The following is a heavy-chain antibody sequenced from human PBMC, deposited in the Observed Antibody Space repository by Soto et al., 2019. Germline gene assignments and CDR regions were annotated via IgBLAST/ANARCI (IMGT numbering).Heavy chain of an antibody. Sequence: QVQLQESGPGLVKPSGTLSLTCTVSGGSTSSSNWWSWVRQPPGKGLEWIGEIYHSGSTNYNPSLQSRVTISVDKSDNQFSLKMRSVTAADTAVYYCARSPSSSWYGGGAFDIWGQGTMVTVYS. J-gene: IGHJ3*02. CDR3: ARSPSSSWYGGGAFDI. V-gene: IGHV4-4*02. CDR2: IYHSGST. CDR1: GGSTSSSNW. D-gene: IGHD6-13*01.